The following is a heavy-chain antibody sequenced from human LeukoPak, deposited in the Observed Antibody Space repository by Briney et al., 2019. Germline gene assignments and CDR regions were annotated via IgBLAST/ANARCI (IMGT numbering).Heavy chain of an antibody. CDR2: IYTSGST. Sequence: PSETLSLTCTVSGGSISSGSYYWSWIRQPAGKGLEWIGRIYTSGSTNYNPSLKSRVTISVDTSKNQFSLKLSSVTAADTAVYYCARTPAIEDDCTNGVCYPHFDYWGQGTLVTVSS. D-gene: IGHD2-8*01. CDR1: GGSISSGSYY. CDR3: ARTPAIEDDCTNGVCYPHFDY. J-gene: IGHJ4*02. V-gene: IGHV4-61*02.